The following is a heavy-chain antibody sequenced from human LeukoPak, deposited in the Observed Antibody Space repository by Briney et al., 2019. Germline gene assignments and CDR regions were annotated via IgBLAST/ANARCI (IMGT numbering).Heavy chain of an antibody. D-gene: IGHD2/OR15-2a*01. Sequence: SETLSLTCGDSGGSIDSTNYWSWVRPAPGKGLEWIGEIAHDGTRNYNPSLRSRVAMSFDRANNYFSLSLTAVTAADTALCYCTRENRPFCPFAFWGQGVMVTVSS. CDR2: IAHDGTR. J-gene: IGHJ4*02. CDR3: TRENRPFCPFAF. CDR1: GGSIDSTNY. V-gene: IGHV4-4*02.